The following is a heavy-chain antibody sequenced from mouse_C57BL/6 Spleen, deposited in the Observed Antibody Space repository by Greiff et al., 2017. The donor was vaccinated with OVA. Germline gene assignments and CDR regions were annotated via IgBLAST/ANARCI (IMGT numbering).Heavy chain of an antibody. Sequence: EVMLVESGGGLVQPGGSMKLSCVASGFTFSNYWMNWVRQSPEKGLEWVAQIRLKSDNYATHYAESVKGRFTISRDDSKSSVYLQMNNLRAEDTGIYYCTGGGLLRFHAMDYWGQGTSVTVSS. V-gene: IGHV6-3*01. CDR2: IRLKSDNYAT. CDR1: GFTFSNYW. J-gene: IGHJ4*01. CDR3: TGGGLLRFHAMDY. D-gene: IGHD1-1*01.